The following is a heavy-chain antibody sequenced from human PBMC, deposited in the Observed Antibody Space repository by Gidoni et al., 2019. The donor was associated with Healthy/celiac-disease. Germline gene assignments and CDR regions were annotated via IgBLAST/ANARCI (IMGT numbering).Heavy chain of an antibody. V-gene: IGHV4-39*07. CDR3: ARNGQGYYDSSGYYYVPASLAYNWFDP. CDR1: GGSISSSSYY. D-gene: IGHD3-22*01. CDR2: IYYSGST. J-gene: IGHJ5*02. Sequence: QLQLQESGPGLVKPSETLSLTCTVSGGSISSSSYYGGWIRQPPGKGLEWIGSIYYSGSTYYNPSLKSRVTISVDTSKNQFSLKLSSVTAADTAVYYCARNGQGYYDSSGYYYVPASLAYNWFDPWGQGTLVTVSS.